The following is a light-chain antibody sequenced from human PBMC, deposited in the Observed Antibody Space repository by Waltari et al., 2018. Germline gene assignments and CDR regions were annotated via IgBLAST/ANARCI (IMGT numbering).Light chain of an antibody. CDR3: SVWDDSLNGQV. Sequence: QSVLTQPPSVSEAPRQRVTISCSGSTSNIANNAVHWYQQLPGKAPKLLIYYDDLLPSGVSDRFSASKSVTSASLAISGLQSEDEADYYCSVWDDSLNGQVFGGGTKLTVL. CDR2: YDD. CDR1: TSNIANNA. J-gene: IGLJ2*01. V-gene: IGLV1-36*01.